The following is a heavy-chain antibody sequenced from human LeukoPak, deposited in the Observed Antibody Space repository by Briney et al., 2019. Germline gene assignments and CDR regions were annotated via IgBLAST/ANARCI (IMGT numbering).Heavy chain of an antibody. D-gene: IGHD5-24*01. J-gene: IGHJ4*02. V-gene: IGHV3-64*01. CDR3: AKTILGY. CDR1: GFTFSSYA. Sequence: EGSLRLSCAASGFTFSSYAMHWVRQAPGKGLEYVSAISSNGGSTYYANSVKGRFTISRDNSKNTLYLQMNSLRAEDTAVYYCAKTILGYWGQGTLVTVSS. CDR2: ISSNGGST.